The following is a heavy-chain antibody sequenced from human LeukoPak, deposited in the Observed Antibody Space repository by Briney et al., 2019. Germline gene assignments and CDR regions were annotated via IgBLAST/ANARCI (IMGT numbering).Heavy chain of an antibody. CDR2: IVGSGATI. Sequence: PGGSLRLSCAASGFTFSSYAMSWVRQAPGKGLEWVSAIVGSGATIYYADSVKGRFTISRDNSKNTVYLQMINLRAEDTAVYYCAKPLTAATGPDFDYWRQGTLVTVSS. V-gene: IGHV3-23*01. CDR3: AKPLTAATGPDFDY. D-gene: IGHD6-13*01. CDR1: GFTFSSYA. J-gene: IGHJ4*02.